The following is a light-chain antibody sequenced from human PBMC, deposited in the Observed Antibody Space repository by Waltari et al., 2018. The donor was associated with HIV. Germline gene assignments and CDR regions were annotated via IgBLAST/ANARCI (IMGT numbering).Light chain of an antibody. V-gene: IGKV1-39*01. Sequence: DIQMTQSPSSLSASLGDRIVITCRASPNIITYVNWYQQKPGRAPDLLIYAASTLRSGVPSRFRGSGSGTDFTLTISSLQPDDFATYYCQQSYRSLTFGPGTKVDV. CDR2: AAS. CDR3: QQSYRSLT. CDR1: PNIITY. J-gene: IGKJ3*01.